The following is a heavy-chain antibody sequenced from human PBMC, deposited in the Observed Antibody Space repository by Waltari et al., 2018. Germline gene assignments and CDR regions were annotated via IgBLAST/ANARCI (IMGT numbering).Heavy chain of an antibody. V-gene: IGHV4-39*02. CDR3: ARGVGADFDF. Sequence: SSHCGAWTRRPPGKVLEWIGSGYYTGSTHYNPSLKSRVTISLDMSKNDFSLRLNSATAADTGVYYCARGVGADFDFWGQGTRVTVSS. CDR1: SSHC. CDR2: GYYTGST. D-gene: IGHD3-10*01. J-gene: IGHJ4*02.